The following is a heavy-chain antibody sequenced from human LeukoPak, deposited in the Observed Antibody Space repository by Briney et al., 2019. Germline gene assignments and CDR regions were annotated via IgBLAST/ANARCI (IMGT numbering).Heavy chain of an antibody. CDR2: IYYSGST. D-gene: IGHD3-3*01. Sequence: SETLSLTCTVSGGSISSYYWSWIRQPPGKGLEWIGYIYYSGSTNYNPSLKSRVTMSVDTSKNQFSLKLSSVTAADTAVYYCARDRYDFWSGIQGFDYWGQGTLVTVSS. J-gene: IGHJ4*02. CDR1: GGSISSYY. V-gene: IGHV4-59*12. CDR3: ARDRYDFWSGIQGFDY.